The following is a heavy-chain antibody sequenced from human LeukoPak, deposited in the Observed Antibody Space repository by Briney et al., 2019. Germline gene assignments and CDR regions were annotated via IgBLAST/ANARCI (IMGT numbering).Heavy chain of an antibody. CDR3: AKMGYCTNGVCYTPFDY. D-gene: IGHD2-8*01. CDR2: ISYDGSNT. V-gene: IGHV3-30*18. Sequence: PGGSLRLSCAASGFTFSSYGMHWVRQAPGKGLEWVALISYDGSNTYYADSVKGRFTISRDNSKNTLYLQMNSLRAEDTAIYYCAKMGYCTNGVCYTPFDYWGQGTLVTVSS. J-gene: IGHJ4*02. CDR1: GFTFSSYG.